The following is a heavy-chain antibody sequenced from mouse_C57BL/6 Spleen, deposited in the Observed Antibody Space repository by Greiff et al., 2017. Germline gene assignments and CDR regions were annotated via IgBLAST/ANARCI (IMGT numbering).Heavy chain of an antibody. CDR2: INYDGSST. Sequence: DVKLQESEGGLVQPGSSMKLSCTASGFTFSDYYMAWVRQVPEKGLEWVANINYDGSSTYYLDSLKSRFIISRDNAKNILYLQMSSLKSEDTATYYCARGTTVWYFDVWGTGTTVTVSS. CDR1: GFTFSDYY. J-gene: IGHJ1*03. V-gene: IGHV5-16*01. CDR3: ARGTTVWYFDV. D-gene: IGHD1-1*01.